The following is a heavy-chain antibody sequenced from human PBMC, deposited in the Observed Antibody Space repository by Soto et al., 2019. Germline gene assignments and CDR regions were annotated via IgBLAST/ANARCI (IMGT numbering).Heavy chain of an antibody. CDR2: IHHSGST. J-gene: IGHJ3*02. CDR3: ARVTYYDSFASGTPDAFDI. Sequence: KPSETLSLTCAVSGGSISSGNWWSWVRQPPGTGLEWIGEIHHSGSTNYNPSLKSRVTISIDKSKNHFSLRLRSVTAADTAVYYCARVTYYDSFASGTPDAFDIWGQGTMVTVSS. CDR1: GGSISSGNW. D-gene: IGHD3-9*01. V-gene: IGHV4-4*02.